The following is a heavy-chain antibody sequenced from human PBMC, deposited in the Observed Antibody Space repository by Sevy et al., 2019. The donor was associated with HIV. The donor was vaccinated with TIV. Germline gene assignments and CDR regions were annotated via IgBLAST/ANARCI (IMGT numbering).Heavy chain of an antibody. D-gene: IGHD3-10*01. Sequence: GGSLRLSFAAFGFTFDDYTIHWVRQVPGKGLEWVSLISWDAKKTDYADSVEGRFTVSRDNRKNSLYLQMNSLRSEDTALYFCAKDIPGYSGFDHWGQGTLVIVSS. CDR2: ISWDAKKT. CDR1: GFTFDDYT. CDR3: AKDIPGYSGFDH. V-gene: IGHV3-43*01. J-gene: IGHJ4*02.